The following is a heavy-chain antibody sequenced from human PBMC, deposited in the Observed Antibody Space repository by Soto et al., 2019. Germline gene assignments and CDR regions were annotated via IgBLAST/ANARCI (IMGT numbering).Heavy chain of an antibody. V-gene: IGHV5-51*01. CDR3: ARRYPSGGWGYYFDS. D-gene: IGHD2-15*01. CDR2: IYPDDSDT. J-gene: IGHJ4*02. Sequence: GAALKISCKGSGESVSTYWMAWVRQRHRKGLEYMGIIYPDDSDTKYSPSFQGQVTISTDKSLSTAFLQWSSLKASDTAMYFCARRYPSGGWGYYFDSWGQGTLVTVSS. CDR1: GESVSTYW.